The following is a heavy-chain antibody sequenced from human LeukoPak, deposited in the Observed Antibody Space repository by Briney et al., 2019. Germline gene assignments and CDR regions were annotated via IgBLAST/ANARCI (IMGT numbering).Heavy chain of an antibody. D-gene: IGHD6-13*01. CDR1: GFTFRRYA. Sequence: GGSLRLSCAASGFTFRRYAMTWVRQARGKGLEWVSTVSGSGGSTYYADSVKGRFTISRDNSKNTLYLQMNSLRAEDTAVYYCAKGPTIAAPFEDWGQGTLVTVSS. CDR3: AKGPTIAAPFED. V-gene: IGHV3-23*01. CDR2: VSGSGGST. J-gene: IGHJ4*02.